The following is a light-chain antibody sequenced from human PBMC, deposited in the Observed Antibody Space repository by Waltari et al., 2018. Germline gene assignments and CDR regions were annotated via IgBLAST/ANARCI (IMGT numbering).Light chain of an antibody. V-gene: IGLV3-1*01. CDR2: QDN. CDR1: NLGNRY. CDR3: QAWDSSSTVV. Sequence: SYELTQPPSVSVSPGQTASITCSGDNLGNRYVSWYKQAPGQSPILVIYQDNQRPSGIPGGFSGSNSGTTATLTISVTQAVDEADYSCQAWDSSSTVVFGGGTKLTVL. J-gene: IGLJ2*01.